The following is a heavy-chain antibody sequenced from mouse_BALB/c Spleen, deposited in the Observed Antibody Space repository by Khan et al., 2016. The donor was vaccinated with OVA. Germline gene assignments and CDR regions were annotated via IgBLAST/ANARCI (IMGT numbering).Heavy chain of an antibody. J-gene: IGHJ2*01. CDR2: IYPGTDNT. CDR3: AREEALYYFGY. V-gene: IGHV1-76*01. CDR1: GYIFTSYW. Sequence: QVQLKQSGAELVRPGASVKLSCKTSGYIFTSYWIHWVKQRSGQGLEWFARIYPGTDNTYFNEKLKDKVTLTADKSSSTVYMQLSSLTSEDSAVYFCAREEALYYFGYWGQGTTLTVSA. D-gene: IGHD3-2*02.